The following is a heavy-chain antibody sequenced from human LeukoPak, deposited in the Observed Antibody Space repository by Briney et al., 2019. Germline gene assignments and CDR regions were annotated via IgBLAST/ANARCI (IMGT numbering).Heavy chain of an antibody. J-gene: IGHJ4*02. Sequence: GGSLRLSCAASGFTFSSYAMSWVRQAPGKGLEWVSAISGSGGSTYYADSVKGRFTISRDNSKNTLYLQMNSLRAEDTALYYCAKSYYDFWSGYYSYFDYWGQGTLVTVSS. CDR2: ISGSGGST. D-gene: IGHD3-3*01. CDR3: AKSYYDFWSGYYSYFDY. CDR1: GFTFSSYA. V-gene: IGHV3-23*01.